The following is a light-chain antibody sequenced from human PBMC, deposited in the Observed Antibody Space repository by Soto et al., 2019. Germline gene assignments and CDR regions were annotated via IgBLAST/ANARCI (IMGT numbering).Light chain of an antibody. V-gene: IGKV3-15*01. Sequence: EIVMTQSPATLSVSPGERATLSCRASQSVSSNLAWYQQTPGQAPRLLIYGASTRATGIPARFSGSGSGTEFPLTISRLQSEDFAVYYCQQYNNWPSTFGQGTRLEIK. CDR1: QSVSSN. J-gene: IGKJ5*01. CDR2: GAS. CDR3: QQYNNWPST.